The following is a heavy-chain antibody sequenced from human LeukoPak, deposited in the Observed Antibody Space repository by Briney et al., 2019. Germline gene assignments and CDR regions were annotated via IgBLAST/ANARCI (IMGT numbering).Heavy chain of an antibody. V-gene: IGHV3-23*01. J-gene: IGHJ4*02. D-gene: IGHD4-17*01. CDR2: TNGGGDYT. Sequence: GGSLRLSCAASGFSFSSYGMHCVRQAPGKGLEWVSSTNGGGDYTYYADSVRGRFSISRDNSDNTLYLQMSSLRADDTAVYYCSKGANIGGDYGAFDYWGQGTLVTVSS. CDR1: GFSFSSYG. CDR3: SKGANIGGDYGAFDY.